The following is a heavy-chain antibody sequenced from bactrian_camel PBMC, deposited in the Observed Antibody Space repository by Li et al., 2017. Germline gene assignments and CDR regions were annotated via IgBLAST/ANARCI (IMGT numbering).Heavy chain of an antibody. Sequence: HVQLVESGGGSVQAGGSLTLSCAVSGLTYRHICMGWFRQAPGQEREGVASIFTRGGTTYYADSVKGRFTISQDNAKNTVYLQMNSLKPEDTAMYYCAADEGYYGGGRVCLSYKYWGQGTQVTVSS. CDR1: GLTYRHIC. D-gene: IGHD3*01. J-gene: IGHJ4*01. CDR3: AADEGYYGGGRVCLSYKY. CDR2: IFTRGGTT. V-gene: IGHV3S1*01.